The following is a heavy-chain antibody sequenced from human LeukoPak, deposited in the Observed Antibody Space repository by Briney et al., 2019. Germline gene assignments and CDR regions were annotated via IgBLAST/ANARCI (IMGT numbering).Heavy chain of an antibody. J-gene: IGHJ4*02. CDR1: GFTFSNYW. V-gene: IGHV3-7*01. Sequence: GGSLRLSCAASGFTFSNYWMSWVRQAPGKGLEWVANIKQDGSEKYYVDSVKGRFTISRDDAKNSLYLQMNSLRAEDTAVYYCAKDSDRCSGTSCYLDYWGQGTLVTVSS. D-gene: IGHD2-2*01. CDR3: AKDSDRCSGTSCYLDY. CDR2: IKQDGSEK.